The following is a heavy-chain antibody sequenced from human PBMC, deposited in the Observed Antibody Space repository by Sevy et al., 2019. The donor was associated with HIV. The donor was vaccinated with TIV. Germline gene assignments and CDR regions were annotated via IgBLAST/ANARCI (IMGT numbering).Heavy chain of an antibody. CDR2: ISYDGSNK. Sequence: GGSLRLSCATSGFTFSSYGMHWVRQAPGKGLEWVAVISYDGSNKYYADSVKGRFTISRDNSKNTLYLQMNSLRAEDTAVYYCAKGVGGWWGYYFDYWGQGTLVTVSS. CDR3: AKGVGGWWGYYFDY. V-gene: IGHV3-30*18. CDR1: GFTFSSYG. J-gene: IGHJ4*02. D-gene: IGHD6-19*01.